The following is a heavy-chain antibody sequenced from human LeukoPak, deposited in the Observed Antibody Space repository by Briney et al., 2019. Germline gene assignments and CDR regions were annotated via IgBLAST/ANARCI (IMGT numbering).Heavy chain of an antibody. CDR1: GGSISSGGYY. Sequence: PSETLSLTCTVCGGSISSGGYYWSWLRQHPGKGLEWIGYIYYSGSTYYNPSLKSRVTISVDTSKNQFSLKLSSVTAADTAVYYCARSRFLEWFTPAGEFDPWGQGTLVTVSS. V-gene: IGHV4-31*03. D-gene: IGHD3-3*01. CDR3: ARSRFLEWFTPAGEFDP. CDR2: IYYSGST. J-gene: IGHJ5*02.